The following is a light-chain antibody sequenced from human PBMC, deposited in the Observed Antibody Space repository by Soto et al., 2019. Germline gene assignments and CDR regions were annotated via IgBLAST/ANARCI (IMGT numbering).Light chain of an antibody. Sequence: DVVMTQSPLSLPVTPGEPASISCRSSQSLLHSSGYNYLDWYLQKPGQSPQLLIYVGSNRASGVPDRFSGSGSGTDVKLRISRVEAEYVGVYYCMPHLQAPWTCGQGTKVEIK. CDR2: VGS. V-gene: IGKV2-28*01. J-gene: IGKJ1*01. CDR1: QSLLHSSGYNY. CDR3: MPHLQAPWT.